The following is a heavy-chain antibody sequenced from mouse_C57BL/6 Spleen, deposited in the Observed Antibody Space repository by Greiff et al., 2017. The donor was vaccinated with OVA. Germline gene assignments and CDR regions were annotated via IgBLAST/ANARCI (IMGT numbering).Heavy chain of an antibody. Sequence: EVQLVESGPELVKPGASVKISCKASGYSFTGYYMNWVKQSPEKSLEWIGEINPSTGGTTYNQKFKAKATLTVDKSSSTAYMQLKSLTSEDSAVYYCARRAITTVVYWYFDVWGTGTTVTVSS. V-gene: IGHV1-42*01. CDR1: GYSFTGYY. CDR3: ARRAITTVVYWYFDV. CDR2: INPSTGGT. D-gene: IGHD1-1*01. J-gene: IGHJ1*03.